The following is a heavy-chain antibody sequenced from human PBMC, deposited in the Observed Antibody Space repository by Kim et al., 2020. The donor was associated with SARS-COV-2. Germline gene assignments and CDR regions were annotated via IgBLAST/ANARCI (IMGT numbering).Heavy chain of an antibody. V-gene: IGHV3-48*03. CDR3: ARVPNYSLFDY. D-gene: IGHD4-4*01. CDR2: I. J-gene: IGHJ4*02. Sequence: IDYADYGRGPFTIDRDNNKNSLYLQMNSLRAEDTAVYYCARVPNYSLFDYWGQGTLVTVSS.